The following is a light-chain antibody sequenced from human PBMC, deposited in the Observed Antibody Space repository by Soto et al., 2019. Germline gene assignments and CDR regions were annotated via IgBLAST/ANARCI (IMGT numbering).Light chain of an antibody. CDR2: HAS. V-gene: IGKV1-5*01. J-gene: IGKJ2*01. CDR3: QQYYSHT. CDR1: QGISTW. Sequence: DVQMTQSPSTLSASVGDRVTITCRASQGISTWLAWYQQKPGKAPKVLIYHASSLESGVPSRFSGSGSGTEFTLTISSLQPDDFATYYCQQYYSHTFGPGTKVEIK.